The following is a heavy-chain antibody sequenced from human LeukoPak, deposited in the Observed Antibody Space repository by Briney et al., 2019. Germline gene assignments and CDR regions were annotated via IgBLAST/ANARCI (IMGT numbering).Heavy chain of an antibody. CDR3: ARQRNYYDSSGQPYYFDY. D-gene: IGHD3-22*01. CDR2: IYYSGST. CDR1: GGSISSSSYY. J-gene: IGHJ4*02. V-gene: IGHV4-39*01. Sequence: KASETLSLTCTVSGGSISSSSYYWGWIRQPPGKGLEWIGSIYYSGSTYYNPSLKSRVTISVDTSKNQFSLKLSSVTAADTAVYYCARQRNYYDSSGQPYYFDYWGQGTLVTVSS.